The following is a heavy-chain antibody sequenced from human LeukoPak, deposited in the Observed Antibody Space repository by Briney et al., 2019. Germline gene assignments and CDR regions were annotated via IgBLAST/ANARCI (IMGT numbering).Heavy chain of an antibody. Sequence: SETLSLTCTVSVGSISSSSYYWGWIRQPPGKGLEWIGSIYYSGSANYNTSLKSRVTISVDTSKNQFSLKLSSVTAADTAVYYCARGEDTAMVPFDYWGQGTLVTVSS. CDR3: ARGEDTAMVPFDY. J-gene: IGHJ4*02. CDR2: IYYSGSA. D-gene: IGHD5-18*01. V-gene: IGHV4-39*07. CDR1: VGSISSSSYY.